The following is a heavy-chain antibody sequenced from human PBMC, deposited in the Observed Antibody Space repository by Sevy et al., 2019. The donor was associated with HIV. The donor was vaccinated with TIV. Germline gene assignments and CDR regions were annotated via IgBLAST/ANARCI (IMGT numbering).Heavy chain of an antibody. CDR1: GYTFTSYG. J-gene: IGHJ4*02. D-gene: IGHD3-3*01. CDR3: ARDHRGFLEWLGSSDY. Sequence: ASVKVSCKASGYTFTSYGISWVRQAPGQGLEWMGWISAYNGNTNYAQKLQGRVTMTTDTSTSTAYMELRSLRSDDTAVYCCARDHRGFLEWLGSSDYWGQGTLVTVSS. CDR2: ISAYNGNT. V-gene: IGHV1-18*01.